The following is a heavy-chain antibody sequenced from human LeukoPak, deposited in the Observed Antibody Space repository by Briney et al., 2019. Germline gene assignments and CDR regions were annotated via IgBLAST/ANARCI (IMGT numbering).Heavy chain of an antibody. CDR1: GGTFSSYA. V-gene: IGHV1-69*13. CDR2: IIPIFGTA. CDR3: AREPRPMVRENNYYYYYGMDV. J-gene: IGHJ6*02. Sequence: AAVNVSCKASGGTFSSYALSWVRQAPAQGLEWMGGIIPIFGTANYAQKFQGRVTITADESTSTAYMELSSLRSEDTAVYYCAREPRPMVRENNYYYYYGMDVWGQGTTVTVSS. D-gene: IGHD3-10*01.